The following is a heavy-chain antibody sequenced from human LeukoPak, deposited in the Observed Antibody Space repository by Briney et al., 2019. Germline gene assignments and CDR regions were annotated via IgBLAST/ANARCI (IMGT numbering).Heavy chain of an antibody. CDR1: GFTFSSYG. Sequence: GRSLRLSCAASGFTFSSYGMHWVRQAPGKGLEWVAVISYDGSNKYYADSVKGRFTISRDNSKNTLYLQMSSQRAEDTAVYYCAKDRRSSWSPGVDYWGQGTLVTVSS. D-gene: IGHD6-13*01. V-gene: IGHV3-30*18. CDR2: ISYDGSNK. CDR3: AKDRRSSWSPGVDY. J-gene: IGHJ4*02.